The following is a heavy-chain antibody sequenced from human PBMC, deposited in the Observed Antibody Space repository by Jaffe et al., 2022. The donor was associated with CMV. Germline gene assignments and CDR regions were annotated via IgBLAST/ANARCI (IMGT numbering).Heavy chain of an antibody. J-gene: IGHJ5*02. CDR2: INWNGGST. CDR1: GFTFDDYG. Sequence: EVQLVESGGGVVRPGGSLRLSCAASGFTFDDYGMSWVRQAPGKGLEWVSGINWNGGSTGYADSVKGRFTISRDNAKNSLYLQMNSLRAEDTALYHCARDVGDSSGYPPRWWFDPWGQGTLVTVSS. CDR3: ARDVGDSSGYPPRWWFDP. V-gene: IGHV3-20*01. D-gene: IGHD3-22*01.